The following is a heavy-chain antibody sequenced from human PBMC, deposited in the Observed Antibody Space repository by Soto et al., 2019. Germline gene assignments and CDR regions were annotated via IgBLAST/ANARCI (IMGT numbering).Heavy chain of an antibody. CDR1: GGSFSGYY. CDR3: ARASNYDFWSGYYRAPLYYYGMDV. V-gene: IGHV4-34*01. D-gene: IGHD3-3*01. CDR2: INHSGST. J-gene: IGHJ6*02. Sequence: PSETLSLTCAVYGGSFSGYYWSWIRQPPGKGLEWIGEINHSGSTNYNPSLKSRVTISVDTSKNQFSLKLSSVTAADTAVYYCARASNYDFWSGYYRAPLYYYGMDVWGQGTTVTVSS.